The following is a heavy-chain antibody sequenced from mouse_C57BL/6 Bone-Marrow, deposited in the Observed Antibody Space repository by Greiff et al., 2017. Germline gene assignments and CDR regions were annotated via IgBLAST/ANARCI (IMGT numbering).Heavy chain of an antibody. CDR1: GFTFSDFY. CDR3: ARDVGDYDGGYFDV. Sequence: EVKLVESGGGLVQSGRSLRLSCATSGFTFSDFYMEWVRQAPGKGLEWIAASKNKANDYTTEYSASVKGRFIVSRETSQSILYLQMNALRAEDTAIFYCARDVGDYDGGYFDVWGTGTTVTVSS. V-gene: IGHV7-1*01. J-gene: IGHJ1*03. D-gene: IGHD2-4*01. CDR2: SKNKANDYTT.